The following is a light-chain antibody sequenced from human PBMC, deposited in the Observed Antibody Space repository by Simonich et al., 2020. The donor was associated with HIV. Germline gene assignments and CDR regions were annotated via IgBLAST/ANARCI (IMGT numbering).Light chain of an antibody. CDR3: QQYFRTPLA. Sequence: DIVMTQSPDSLAVSLGERATINCKSSQSVLYSSNNKNYLSWYQQKPGQPPKLLIYWASTRESGVPDRFSGSGSETDFTLTISSLQAEDVAVYYCQQYFRTPLAFVQGTKLEIK. J-gene: IGKJ2*01. CDR2: WAS. CDR1: QSVLYSSNNKNY. V-gene: IGKV4-1*01.